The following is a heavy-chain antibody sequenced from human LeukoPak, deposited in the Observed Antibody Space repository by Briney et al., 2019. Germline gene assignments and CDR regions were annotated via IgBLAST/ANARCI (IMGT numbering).Heavy chain of an antibody. CDR1: GFTFSSYD. Sequence: GGSLRLSCAASGFTFSSYDMHWVRQATGRGLEWVSAIGIAGDTYYVGSVQGRFTISRENGKNSLFLQMNSLSAGDTAVYYCARDRLSNGAGWYFDLWGRGTLVTVSS. V-gene: IGHV3-13*04. CDR2: IGIAGDT. CDR3: ARDRLSNGAGWYFDL. D-gene: IGHD2-8*01. J-gene: IGHJ2*01.